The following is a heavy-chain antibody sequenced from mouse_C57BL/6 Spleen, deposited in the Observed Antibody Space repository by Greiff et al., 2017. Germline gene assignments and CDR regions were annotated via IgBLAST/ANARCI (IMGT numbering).Heavy chain of an antibody. CDR2: IDPSDSYT. V-gene: IGHV1-69*01. D-gene: IGHD2-12*01. Sequence: VQLQQPGAELVMPGASVKLSCKASGYTFTSYWMHWVKQRPGQGLEWIGEIDPSDSYTNYNQKFKGKSTLTVDKSSSTAYMQLSSLTSEDSAVYYCAILRRGFAYWCQGTLVTVSA. J-gene: IGHJ3*01. CDR3: AILRRGFAY. CDR1: GYTFTSYW.